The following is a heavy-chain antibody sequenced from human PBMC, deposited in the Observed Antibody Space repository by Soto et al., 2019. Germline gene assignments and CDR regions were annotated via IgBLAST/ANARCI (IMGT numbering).Heavy chain of an antibody. CDR3: VRGRDSGLYYFDS. CDR1: KFTFSVYS. CDR2: IGVSGNK. J-gene: IGHJ4*02. D-gene: IGHD2-21*01. Sequence: PGGSLRLSCAASKFTFSVYSMSWVRQAPGKGPEWVASIGVSGNKYYTDSVKGRFTISRDDPEKSLFLQMNSLRVDDTAMYYCVRGRDSGLYYFDSWGQGTLVTVSS. V-gene: IGHV3-21*01.